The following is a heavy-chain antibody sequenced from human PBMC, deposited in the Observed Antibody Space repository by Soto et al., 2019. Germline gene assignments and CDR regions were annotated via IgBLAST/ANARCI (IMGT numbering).Heavy chain of an antibody. V-gene: IGHV1-8*01. Sequence: GASVKVSCKAQGYIFTKYGIGWVRQAPGQGLEWMGWMNPNSGNTGYAQKFQGRVTMTRNTSISTAYMELSSLRSEDTAVYYCAREIAVAGTNNDYWGQGTLVTVSS. CDR3: AREIAVAGTNNDY. J-gene: IGHJ4*02. D-gene: IGHD6-19*01. CDR1: GYIFTKYG. CDR2: MNPNSGNT.